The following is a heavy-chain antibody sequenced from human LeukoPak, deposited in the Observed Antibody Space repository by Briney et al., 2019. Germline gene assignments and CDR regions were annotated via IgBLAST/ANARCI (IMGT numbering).Heavy chain of an antibody. J-gene: IGHJ6*02. D-gene: IGHD3-22*01. V-gene: IGHV3-23*01. CDR2: ISGTGYST. Sequence: GGSLRLSCAASGFTFSTYAMTWVRQAPGKGLEWVSSISGTGYSTDYADSVKGRFTIYRDNSKNSLFLQMSSLRAEDTAVYYCARVIHEHDSGSSWYSYYGMDVWGQGTTVTVSS. CDR1: GFTFSTYA. CDR3: ARVIHEHDSGSSWYSYYGMDV.